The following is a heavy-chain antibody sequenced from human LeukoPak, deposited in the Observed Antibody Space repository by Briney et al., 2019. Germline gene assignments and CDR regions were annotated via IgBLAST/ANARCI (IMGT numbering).Heavy chain of an antibody. V-gene: IGHV4-39*07. Sequence: SETLSLTCTVSGGSISSYYWSWIRQPPGKGLEWIGSIYYSGSTYYNPSLKSRVTISVDTSKNQFSLKLSSVTAADTAVYYCARDEAVSYSGSYQVYNWFDPWGQGTLVTVSS. J-gene: IGHJ5*02. D-gene: IGHD1-26*01. CDR1: GGSISSYY. CDR3: ARDEAVSYSGSYQVYNWFDP. CDR2: IYYSGST.